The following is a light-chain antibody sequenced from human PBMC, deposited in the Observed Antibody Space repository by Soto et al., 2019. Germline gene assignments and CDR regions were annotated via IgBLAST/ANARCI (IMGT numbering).Light chain of an antibody. CDR1: SSDVGGYSR. CDR3: NSYTRSNHRV. J-gene: IGLJ1*01. CDR2: EVS. V-gene: IGLV2-14*01. Sequence: QSALTQPASVSGSPGQSITISCTGTSSDVGGYSRVSWYQHHPGKAPKLIIYEVSDRPSGVSNRFSGSKSGNTASLTISGLQAEDEADYYCNSYTRSNHRVFGKGTKVTV.